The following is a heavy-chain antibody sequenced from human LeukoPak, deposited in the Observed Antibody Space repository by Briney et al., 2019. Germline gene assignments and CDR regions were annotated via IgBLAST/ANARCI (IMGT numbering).Heavy chain of an antibody. V-gene: IGHV3-74*01. J-gene: IGHJ5*02. CDR1: GFTFSSYW. CDR3: VRGVGGYGNWFDP. CDR2: INSDGSST. Sequence: GGSLRLSCAASGFTFSSYWMHWVRQAPGKGLVWVSRINSDGSSTSYADSVKGRFTISRDNAKNSLYLQMNSLRAEDTAVYYCVRGVGGYGNWFDPWGQGTLVTVSS. D-gene: IGHD4-17*01.